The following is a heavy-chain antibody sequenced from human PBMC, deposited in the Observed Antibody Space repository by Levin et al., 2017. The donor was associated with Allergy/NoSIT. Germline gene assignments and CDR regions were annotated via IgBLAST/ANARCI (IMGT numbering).Heavy chain of an antibody. CDR3: AKRSCGGDCKDAFDM. V-gene: IGHV3-23*01. CDR2: ISSSGGST. CDR1: GFTFSNYA. D-gene: IGHD2-21*02. J-gene: IGHJ3*02. Sequence: GGSLRLSCAASGFTFSNYAITWVRQAPGKGLEWVSVISSSGGSTYYADSVRGRFTISRDNSKNTLYLQMNSLRAADTALYYCAKRSCGGDCKDAFDMWGQGTMVTVSS.